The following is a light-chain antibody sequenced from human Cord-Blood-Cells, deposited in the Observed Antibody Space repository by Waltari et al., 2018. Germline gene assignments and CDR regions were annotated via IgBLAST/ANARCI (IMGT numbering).Light chain of an antibody. V-gene: IGKV1-5*03. J-gene: IGKJ1*01. Sequence: DIQMTQSPSTLSASVGDRVTIPCPASQSISTWLAWYQQKPGKAPKLLIYKASSLESGVPSRFSGSGSGTECTLTISGLQPDDFPTYYCQQYNSYSWTVGQGTKVEIK. CDR2: KAS. CDR3: QQYNSYSWT. CDR1: QSISTW.